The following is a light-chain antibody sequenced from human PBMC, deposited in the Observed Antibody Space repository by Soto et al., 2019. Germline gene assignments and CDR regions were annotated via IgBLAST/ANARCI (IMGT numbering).Light chain of an antibody. CDR3: QQYGGSPWT. V-gene: IGKV3-20*01. CDR2: AAS. Sequence: EIVLTQSPGTLSLSPGERATLSCWASQSVSTNYLAWYQQKPGQAPRLLIFAASSRASGIPDRFSGSGSGTDFTRTISRLEPEDCAVYYCQQYGGSPWTFGQGTKVEIK. J-gene: IGKJ1*01. CDR1: QSVSTNY.